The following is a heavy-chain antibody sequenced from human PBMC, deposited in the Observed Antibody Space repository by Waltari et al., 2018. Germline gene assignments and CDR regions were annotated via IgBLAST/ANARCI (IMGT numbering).Heavy chain of an antibody. CDR2: VNPDTGNA. CDR3: VRDRTTVAARPGDY. V-gene: IGHV1-2*07. D-gene: IGHD6-6*01. J-gene: IGHJ4*02. CDR1: GYIFINYY. Sequence: QVVLVQSGAEVKKPGASVKVSCKASGYIFINYYLHWVRQAPGQGPEWMGVVNPDTGNANYAHKFRGRVTMTWDTSSNTAFMDLSDLKSDDTAVYYCVRDRTTVAARPGDYWGQGTLVTVSS.